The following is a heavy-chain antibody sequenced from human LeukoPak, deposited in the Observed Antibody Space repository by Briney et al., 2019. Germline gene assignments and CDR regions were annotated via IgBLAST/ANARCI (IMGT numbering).Heavy chain of an antibody. CDR1: GGSISSSSYY. Sequence: PSGTLSLTCTVSGGSISSSSYYWGWVRQPPGKGLGWIWSIYYSGSTYSNPSLQSRVTISVDTSKNQFSLKLNSVTAADTAVYYCARVAPFSEYYDSSGYYDYWGQGTLVTVSS. CDR2: IYYSGST. V-gene: IGHV4-39*07. J-gene: IGHJ4*02. D-gene: IGHD3-22*01. CDR3: ARVAPFSEYYDSSGYYDY.